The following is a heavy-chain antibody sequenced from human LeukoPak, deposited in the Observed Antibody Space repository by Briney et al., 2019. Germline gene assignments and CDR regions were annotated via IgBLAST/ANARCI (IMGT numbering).Heavy chain of an antibody. CDR2: IYHSGST. J-gene: IGHJ3*02. V-gene: IGHV4-30-2*01. CDR1: GGSMSRGGYS. CDR3: ARGPQYAFDI. Sequence: PSETLSLTCAVSGGSMSRGGYSWSWIRQLPGKGLEWIGYIYHSGSTYYNPSLKSRVTISIDRSKIQFSLNLSSVTAADTAVYYCARGPQYAFDIWGQGTMVTVSS.